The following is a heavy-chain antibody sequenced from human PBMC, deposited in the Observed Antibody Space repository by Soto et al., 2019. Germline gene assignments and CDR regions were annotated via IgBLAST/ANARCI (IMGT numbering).Heavy chain of an antibody. CDR3: ARDRSTNWYTRGAFDI. D-gene: IGHD2-2*02. Sequence: ESVKGRFTNSRDNAKNSLYLQMNSLRAEDTAVYYCARDRSTNWYTRGAFDIWGQGTMVTVS. J-gene: IGHJ3*02. V-gene: IGHV3-7*01.